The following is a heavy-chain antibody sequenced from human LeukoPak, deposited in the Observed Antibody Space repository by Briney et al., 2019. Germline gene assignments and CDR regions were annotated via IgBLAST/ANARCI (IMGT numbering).Heavy chain of an antibody. D-gene: IGHD6-6*01. CDR2: IIPIFSTA. CDR1: GGTFSSYA. J-gene: IGHJ5*02. CDR3: ARASDECIAARPCWFDP. Sequence: ASVKVSCKASGGTFSSYAISWVRQAPRQGLEWMGGIIPIFSTANYAQKFQGRVTITTDESTSTAYMELSSLRSEDTAVYYCARASDECIAARPCWFDPWGQGTLVTVSS. V-gene: IGHV1-69*05.